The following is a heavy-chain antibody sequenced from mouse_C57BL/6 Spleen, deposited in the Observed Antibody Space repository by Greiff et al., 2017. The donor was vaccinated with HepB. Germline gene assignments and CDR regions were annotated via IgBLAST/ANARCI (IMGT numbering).Heavy chain of an antibody. CDR3: ALPPPGSSYGAY. CDR1: GFTFSDDG. D-gene: IGHD1-1*01. J-gene: IGHJ3*01. V-gene: IGHV5-17*01. CDR2: ISSGSSTI. Sequence: EVQVVESGGGLVKPGGSLKLSCAASGFTFSDDGMHWVRQAPEKGLEWVAYISSGSSTIYYADTVKGRFTISRDNAKNTLFLQMTSLRSEDTAMYYCALPPPGSSYGAYWGQGTLVTVSA.